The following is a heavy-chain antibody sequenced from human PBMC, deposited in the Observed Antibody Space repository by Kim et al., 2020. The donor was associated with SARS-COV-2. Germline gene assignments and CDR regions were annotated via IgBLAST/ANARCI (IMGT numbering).Heavy chain of an antibody. CDR1: GGAITSGSYY. CDR3: ARGVGNSYSGGFDY. Sequence: SETLSLTCTVSGGAITSGSYYWSWIRQPAGKGLEWIGRFHSSGNIKYCPSLKSRVTISLDMSKNQFSLKMSSVAAADTAIYYCARGVGNSYSGGFDYWGQGILVTVSS. V-gene: IGHV4-61*02. CDR2: FHSSGNI. J-gene: IGHJ4*02. D-gene: IGHD1-26*01.